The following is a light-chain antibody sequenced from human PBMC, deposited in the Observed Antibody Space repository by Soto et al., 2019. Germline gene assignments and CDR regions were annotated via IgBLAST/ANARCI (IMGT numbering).Light chain of an antibody. V-gene: IGLV1-47*01. Sequence: QSVLTQPPSASGTPGQRVTISCSGSSSNIGSNYVYWYQQLPGTAPKLLIYRNNQRPSGVPDRFSGSKSGTSASLAISGLRSEDEADYSCAVWDDSLSGFYVFGTGTKLTVL. J-gene: IGLJ1*01. CDR1: SSNIGSNY. CDR2: RNN. CDR3: AVWDDSLSGFYV.